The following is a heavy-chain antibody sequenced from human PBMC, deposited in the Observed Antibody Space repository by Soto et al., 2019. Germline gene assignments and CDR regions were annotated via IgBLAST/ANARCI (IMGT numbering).Heavy chain of an antibody. J-gene: IGHJ6*02. CDR3: ARVGDVVVVEAAEGGMDV. V-gene: IGHV1-69*12. Sequence: QVQLVQSGAEVKKPGSSVKVSCRASGGTFKNYAINWVRQAPGQGLEWMGGILPMFATTNYAHKVEGRVTITADESTSTAYMELSSLRSEDTAVYYCARVGDVVVVEAAEGGMDVWGQGTTVTVSS. D-gene: IGHD2-15*01. CDR2: ILPMFATT. CDR1: GGTFKNYA.